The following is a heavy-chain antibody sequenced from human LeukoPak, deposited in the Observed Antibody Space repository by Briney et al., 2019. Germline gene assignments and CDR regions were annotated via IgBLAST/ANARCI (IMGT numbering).Heavy chain of an antibody. D-gene: IGHD3-22*01. V-gene: IGHV4-38-2*02. J-gene: IGHJ4*02. CDR3: ARGSYYDSSGYYHY. CDR2: IYHSGST. Sequence: SETLSLTCTVSGYSISSGYYWGWIRQPPGKGLEWIGSIYHSGSTYYNPSLQSRVTISVDTSKNQFSLKLTSVTAADTAVYYCARGSYYDSSGYYHYWGQGTLVTVSS. CDR1: GYSISSGYY.